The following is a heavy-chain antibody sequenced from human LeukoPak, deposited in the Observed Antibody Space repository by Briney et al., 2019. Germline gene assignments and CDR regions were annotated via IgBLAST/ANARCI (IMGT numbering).Heavy chain of an antibody. CDR1: GYTFSGYY. CDR3: ARYNWNDVVSALDY. J-gene: IGHJ4*02. Sequence: ASVTVSCKASGYTFSGYYIHWVRQAPGQGLEWMGWINPNNGATSYAQKFQGGVTLTRDTSVTTFYMEVSRLTSDDTAVYFCARYNWNDVVSALDYWGQGTLVTVSS. CDR2: INPNNGAT. V-gene: IGHV1-2*02. D-gene: IGHD1-1*01.